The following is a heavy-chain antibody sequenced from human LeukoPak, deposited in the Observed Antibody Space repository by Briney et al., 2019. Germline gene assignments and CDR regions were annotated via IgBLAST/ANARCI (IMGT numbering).Heavy chain of an antibody. J-gene: IGHJ1*01. Sequence: GGSLRLSCAASGFTLSSNYMSWVRQAPGKGLEWVSVIYSGGSTYYADSVKGRFTISRDNSKNTLYLQMNSLRAEDTAVYYCARDSPLDSSGYGQHWGQGTLVTVSS. CDR1: GFTLSSNY. CDR3: ARDSPLDSSGYGQH. CDR2: IYSGGST. V-gene: IGHV3-53*01. D-gene: IGHD3-22*01.